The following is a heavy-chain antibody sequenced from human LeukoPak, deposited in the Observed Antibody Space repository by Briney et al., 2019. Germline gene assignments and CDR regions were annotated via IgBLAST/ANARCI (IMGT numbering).Heavy chain of an antibody. V-gene: IGHV3-33*01. Sequence: TGGSLRLSCAASGFTFRSYGMHWVRQAPGKGLEWVALIWYDGINKYYADSVKGRFTISRDISKNTLYLQMSSLRAEDTAVYYCARALYLADYDALDIWGQGTMVTVSS. J-gene: IGHJ3*02. CDR2: IWYDGINK. CDR3: ARALYLADYDALDI. D-gene: IGHD2-15*01. CDR1: GFTFRSYG.